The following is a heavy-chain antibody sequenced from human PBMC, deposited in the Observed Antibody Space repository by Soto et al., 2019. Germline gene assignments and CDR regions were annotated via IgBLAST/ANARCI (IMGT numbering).Heavy chain of an antibody. CDR1: GGSISSYY. CDR3: ARDSGYSSSWIPYYYGMDV. D-gene: IGHD6-13*01. J-gene: IGHJ6*02. V-gene: IGHV4-59*01. Sequence: SETLSLTCTVSGGSISSYYWSWIRQPPGKGLEWIGYIYYSGSTNYNPSLKSRVTISVDTSKNQFSQKLSSVTAADTAVYYCARDSGYSSSWIPYYYGMDVWGQGTTVTVSS. CDR2: IYYSGST.